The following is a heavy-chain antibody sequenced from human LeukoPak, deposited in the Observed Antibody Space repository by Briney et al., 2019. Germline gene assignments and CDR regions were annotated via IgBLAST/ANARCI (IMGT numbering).Heavy chain of an antibody. CDR3: ANVNSSCNYYYYYMDV. J-gene: IGHJ6*03. CDR1: WLTFISYV. CDR2: ISGSGGST. V-gene: IGHV3-23*01. Sequence: PGGSLRLSCAASWLTFISYVLRWVGQAPGKGLEWVSAISGSGGSTYYADSVKGRFTISIDNSKNTLYLQMNSLRAESTVVYYCANVNSSCNYYYYYMDVWGKGATVTVSS. D-gene: IGHD2-15*01.